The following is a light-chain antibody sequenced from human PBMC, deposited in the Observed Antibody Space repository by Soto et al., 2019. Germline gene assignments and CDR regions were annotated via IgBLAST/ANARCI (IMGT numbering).Light chain of an antibody. V-gene: IGLV2-14*01. J-gene: IGLJ1*01. Sequence: QSVLTQPASVSGSPAQSITISCTGTSSDVGGYNYVTWYQQHPGKAPKLMIYDVSNRPSGDSNRFSGSTSGNTASLTISGLQAEDEAEYYCSSYTSSSTLCVFGTVTKVTVL. CDR2: DVS. CDR1: SSDVGGYNY. CDR3: SSYTSSSTLCV.